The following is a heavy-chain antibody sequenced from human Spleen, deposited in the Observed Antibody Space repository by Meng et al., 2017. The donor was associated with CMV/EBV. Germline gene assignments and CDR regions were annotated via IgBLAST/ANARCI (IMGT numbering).Heavy chain of an antibody. Sequence: GESLKISCAASGFTFSSYAMHWVRQAPGKGLEWVAVISYDGSNKYYADSVKGRFTISRDNSKNTLYLQMNSLRAEDTAVYYCARAYWSCYTYYYYGMDVWGQGTTVTVSS. CDR3: ARAYWSCYTYYYYGMDV. V-gene: IGHV3-30-3*01. D-gene: IGHD3-3*01. CDR2: ISYDGSNK. J-gene: IGHJ6*02. CDR1: GFTFSSYA.